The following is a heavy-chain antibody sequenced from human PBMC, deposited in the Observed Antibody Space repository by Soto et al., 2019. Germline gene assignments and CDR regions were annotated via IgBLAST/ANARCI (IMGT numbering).Heavy chain of an antibody. CDR3: ARDNEYSGSNYYYYYYMDV. CDR1: GFTFSDYY. D-gene: IGHD6-6*01. V-gene: IGHV3-11*01. CDR2: ISSSGSTI. Sequence: QVQLVESGGGLVKPGGSLRLSCAASGFTFSDYYMSWIRQAPGKGLEWVSYISSSGSTIYYADSVKGRFTISRDNAKNSLYLQLNSLRADDTAVYYCARDNEYSGSNYYYYYYMDVWGKGTTVTVSS. J-gene: IGHJ6*03.